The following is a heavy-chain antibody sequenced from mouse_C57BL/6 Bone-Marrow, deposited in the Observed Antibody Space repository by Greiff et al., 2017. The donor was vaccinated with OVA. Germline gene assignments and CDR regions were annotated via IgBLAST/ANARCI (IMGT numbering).Heavy chain of an antibody. V-gene: IGHV1-47*01. CDR1: GYTFTTYY. D-gene: IGHD2-2*01. CDR2: FHPYDDDT. CDR3: ARKDLWLGYFDY. J-gene: IGHJ2*01. Sequence: VQLQQSGAELVKPGASVKMSCKASGYTFTTYYIEWVKQNPGKSLEWIGNFHPYDDDTKYNEKFKGKATLTVDKSSSSFYVELSRLTSDDSAVYDGARKDLWLGYFDYWGKGTTLTVSS.